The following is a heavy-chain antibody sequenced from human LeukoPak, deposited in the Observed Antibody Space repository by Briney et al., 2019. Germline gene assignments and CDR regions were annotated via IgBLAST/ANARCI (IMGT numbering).Heavy chain of an antibody. Sequence: GSLRLSCAASGFTFSNAWMTWVRQAPGKGLEWVSVIYSGGSTYYADSVKGRFTISRDNSKNTLYLQMNSLRAEDTAVYYCARGRSAVRGVILGYWGQGTLVTVSS. CDR1: GFTFSNAW. CDR2: IYSGGST. D-gene: IGHD3-10*02. J-gene: IGHJ4*02. CDR3: ARGRSAVRGVILGY. V-gene: IGHV3-66*02.